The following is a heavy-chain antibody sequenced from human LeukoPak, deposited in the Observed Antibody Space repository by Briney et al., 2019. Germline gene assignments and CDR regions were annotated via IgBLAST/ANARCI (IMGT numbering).Heavy chain of an antibody. CDR2: ISGYNGNT. V-gene: IGHV1-18*01. CDR3: ARSGHCSGTSCYGEGIDF. J-gene: IGHJ4*02. CDR1: GYSFSSSG. D-gene: IGHD2-2*01. Sequence: ASVKVSCKASGYSFSSSGITWVRQAPGQGLEWMGWISGYNGNTADAQIFQGRVTMTTDTSTSTAYMELRSLRSDDTGVYFCARSGHCSGTSCYGEGIDFWGQGTLVTVSS.